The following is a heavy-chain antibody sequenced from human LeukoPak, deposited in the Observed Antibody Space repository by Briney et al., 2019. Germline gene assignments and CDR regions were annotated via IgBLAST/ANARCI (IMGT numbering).Heavy chain of an antibody. J-gene: IGHJ4*02. CDR1: GYTFTGYW. V-gene: IGHV5-51*01. CDR3: ARGRGATVITNFDY. Sequence: GESPKISCKSSGYTFTGYWIGWVRQMPGKGLEWMGIISPGDSDTRYSPSFQGQVTMSADKSINTAYLQWGSLKASDTAMYYCARGRGATVITNFDYWGQGTLVTVSS. D-gene: IGHD4-23*01. CDR2: ISPGDSDT.